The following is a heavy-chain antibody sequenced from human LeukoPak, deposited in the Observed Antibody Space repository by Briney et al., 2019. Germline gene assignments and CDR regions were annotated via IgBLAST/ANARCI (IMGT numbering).Heavy chain of an antibody. V-gene: IGHV1-18*01. CDR3: AVYSGSYGWFDP. CDR1: GYTFTSYV. Sequence: ASVKVSFKASGYTFTSYVISWVRQAPGQGLEWMGWISAYNGNTNYAQKLQGRVTMTTETSTRTAYMELRSLRSDDTAVYYCAVYSGSYGWFDPWGQGTLVTVSS. CDR2: ISAYNGNT. J-gene: IGHJ5*02. D-gene: IGHD1-26*01.